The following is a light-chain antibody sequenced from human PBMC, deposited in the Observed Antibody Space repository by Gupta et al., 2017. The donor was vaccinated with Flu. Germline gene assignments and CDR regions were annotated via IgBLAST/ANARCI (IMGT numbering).Light chain of an antibody. CDR3: CSYAGSSTLI. V-gene: IGLV2-23*01. CDR2: EAY. Sequence: QSALTQPASVSWSPGQSITISCTGTSSDIGGFNLVSWYHLHPDKAPKLLIFEAYKRPSGVSNRFSGSKSGNTASLTISGLQAEDEADYYCCSYAGSSTLIFGGGTKLTVL. CDR1: SSDIGGFNL. J-gene: IGLJ2*01.